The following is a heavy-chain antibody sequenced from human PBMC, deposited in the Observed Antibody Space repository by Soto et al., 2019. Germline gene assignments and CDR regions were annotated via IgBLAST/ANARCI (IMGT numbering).Heavy chain of an antibody. D-gene: IGHD6-19*01. CDR2: IYSGGST. Sequence: GGSLRLSCAASGFTVSSNYMSWVRQAPGKGLEWVSVIYSGGSTYYADSVKGRFTISRDNSKNTLYLQMKSLRAEDTAVYYCARDHPGEKWLDFDYWGQGTLVTVSS. V-gene: IGHV3-53*01. CDR3: ARDHPGEKWLDFDY. CDR1: GFTVSSNY. J-gene: IGHJ4*02.